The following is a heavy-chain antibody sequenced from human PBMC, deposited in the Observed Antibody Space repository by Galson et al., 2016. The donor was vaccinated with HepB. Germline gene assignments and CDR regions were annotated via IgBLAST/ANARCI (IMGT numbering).Heavy chain of an antibody. D-gene: IGHD6-19*01. CDR3: CRDIREYSADWYGVYY. CDR2: IWYDGTED. J-gene: IGHJ4*02. CDR1: GFMFGNYG. Sequence: SLRLSCAASGFMFGNYGMHWVRQAPGKGLEWVAVIWYDGTEDYYGESMKGRFSISRDNPKSTLYLEINSLRVEDTGVSYCCRDIREYSADWYGVYYWGQGTLVTVSS. V-gene: IGHV3-33*08.